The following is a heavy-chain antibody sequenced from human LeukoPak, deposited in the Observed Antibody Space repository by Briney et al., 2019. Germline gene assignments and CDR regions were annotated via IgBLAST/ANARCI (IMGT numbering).Heavy chain of an antibody. D-gene: IGHD3-10*01. CDR2: INPSGGST. V-gene: IGHV1-46*01. CDR1: GYTFTSYY. Sequence: ASVKVSCKASGYTFTSYYMHWVRQAPGQGLEWMGIINPSGGSTSYAQKFQGRVTMTRDMSTSTVYMELSSLRSEDTAVYYCARDSGDTMVRGVITPRQDYYYYMDVWGKGTTVTVSS. CDR3: ARDSGDTMVRGVITPRQDYYYYMDV. J-gene: IGHJ6*03.